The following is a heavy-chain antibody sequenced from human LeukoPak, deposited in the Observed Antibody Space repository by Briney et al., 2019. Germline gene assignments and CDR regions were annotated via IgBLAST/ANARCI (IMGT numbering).Heavy chain of an antibody. CDR2: IYPKSGGT. Sequence: APVTVSCKASGYSFSDYHIHWVRQAPGQGLEWMGWIYPKSGGTYYAQKFQGRVSLTSDTSINTVYVELNSLTSDDTAVYFCARENWIWGFWGQGTLVTVSS. V-gene: IGHV1-2*02. CDR1: GYSFSDYH. CDR3: ARENWIWGF. J-gene: IGHJ1*01. D-gene: IGHD1-1*01.